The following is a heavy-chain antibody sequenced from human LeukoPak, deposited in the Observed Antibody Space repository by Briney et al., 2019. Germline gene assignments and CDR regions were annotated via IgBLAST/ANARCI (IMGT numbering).Heavy chain of an antibody. V-gene: IGHV3-30*02. J-gene: IGHJ4*02. D-gene: IGHD3-10*01. CDR1: GFTFSTYG. Sequence: PGGSLRLSCAASGFTFSTYGIHWVRQAPGKGLEWVTFIRSDANKKYYADSVKGRFAISRDTSKNTLYLQMNSLNAEDTAVYYCARDQGAYYYGSVLDYWGQGTLVTVSP. CDR3: ARDQGAYYYGSVLDY. CDR2: IRSDANKK.